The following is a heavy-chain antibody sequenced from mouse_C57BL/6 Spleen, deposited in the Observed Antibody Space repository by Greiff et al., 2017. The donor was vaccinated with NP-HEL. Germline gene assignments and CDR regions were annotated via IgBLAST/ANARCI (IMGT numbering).Heavy chain of an antibody. V-gene: IGHV7-3*01. CDR2: IRNKANGYTT. D-gene: IGHD2-5*01. Sequence: EVMLVESGGGLVQPGGSLSLSCAASGFTFTDYYMSWVRQPPGKALEWLGFIRNKANGYTTEYSASVKGRFTISRDNSQSILYLQMNALRAEDSATYYCARYPYYSNSYYFDYWGQGTTLTVSS. J-gene: IGHJ2*01. CDR3: ARYPYYSNSYYFDY. CDR1: GFTFTDYY.